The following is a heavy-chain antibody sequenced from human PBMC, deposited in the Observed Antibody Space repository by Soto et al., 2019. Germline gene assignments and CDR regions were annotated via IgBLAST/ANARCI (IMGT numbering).Heavy chain of an antibody. CDR1: GASVNTYS. CDR3: AKDREEGYNFYYGMDV. Sequence: LSLTCTVSGASVNTYSWSWIRQPAWRGLEWIGRIYTSASTNYSPSLKGRVTLSVDTSKNQVSLKLTSVTAADTAIYYCAKDREEGYNFYYGMDVWGQGATVTVSS. CDR2: IYTSAST. J-gene: IGHJ6*02. V-gene: IGHV4-4*07. D-gene: IGHD2-2*02.